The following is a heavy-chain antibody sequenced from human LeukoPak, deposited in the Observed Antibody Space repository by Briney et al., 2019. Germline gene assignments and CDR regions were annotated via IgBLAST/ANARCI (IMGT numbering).Heavy chain of an antibody. CDR3: ARGRIAAADHFFDY. CDR2: INAGNGNT. J-gene: IGHJ4*02. CDR1: GYTFTSYA. V-gene: IGHV1-3*01. D-gene: IGHD6-13*01. Sequence: GASVKVSYKASGYTFTSYAMHWVRQAPGQRLEWMGWINAGNGNTKYSQKFQSRVTITRDTSASTAYMELSSLRSEDTAVYYCARGRIAAADHFFDYWGQGTLVTVSS.